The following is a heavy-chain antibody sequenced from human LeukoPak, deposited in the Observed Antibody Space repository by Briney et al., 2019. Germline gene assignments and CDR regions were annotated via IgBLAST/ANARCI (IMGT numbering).Heavy chain of an antibody. D-gene: IGHD1-26*01. J-gene: IGHJ3*02. V-gene: IGHV4-31*03. CDR2: ICYSGSI. Sequence: PSETLSLTCTVSGGSISSGNYYWSWIRQHPGKGLEWIGNICYSGSIYYNPSLKSRVTISVDTSKNQFSLKVSSVTAADTAVYYCARQHGSYLLGDAFDIWGQGTMVTVSS. CDR3: ARQHGSYLLGDAFDI. CDR1: GGSISSGNYY.